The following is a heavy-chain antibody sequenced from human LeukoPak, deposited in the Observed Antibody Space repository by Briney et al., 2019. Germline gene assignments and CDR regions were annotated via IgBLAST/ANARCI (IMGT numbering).Heavy chain of an antibody. Sequence: GASVKVSCKASGYTFTSYGISWVRQAPGQGLEWMGWISAYNGDTNYAQKLQGRVTMTTDTSTSTAYMVLRSLRSDDTAVYYCARDIHFRSYWGVDAFDIWGQGTMVTVSS. CDR3: ARDIHFRSYWGVDAFDI. V-gene: IGHV1-18*01. CDR1: GYTFTSYG. J-gene: IGHJ3*02. D-gene: IGHD1-26*01. CDR2: ISAYNGDT.